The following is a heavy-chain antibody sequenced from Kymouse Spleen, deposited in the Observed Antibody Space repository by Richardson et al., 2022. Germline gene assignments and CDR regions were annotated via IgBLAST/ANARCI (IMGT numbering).Heavy chain of an antibody. CDR1: GFTFDDYA. CDR3: AKDIGTTSYYYYYYGMDV. J-gene: IGHJ6*02. Sequence: EVQLVESGGGLVQPGRSLRLSCAASGFTFDDYAMHWVRQAPGKGLEWVSGISWNSGSIGYADSVKGRFTISRDNAKNSLYLQMNSLRAEDTALYYCAKDIGTTSYYYYYYGMDVWGQGTTVTVSS. CDR2: ISWNSGSI. D-gene: IGHD1-1*01,IGHD1-20*01. V-gene: IGHV3-9*01.